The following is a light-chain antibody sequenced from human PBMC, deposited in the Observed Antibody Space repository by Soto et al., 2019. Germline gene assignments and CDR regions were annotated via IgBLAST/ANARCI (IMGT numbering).Light chain of an antibody. V-gene: IGKV3-11*01. J-gene: IGKJ2*01. CDR1: QSVSSY. Sequence: EIVLTQSPATLSLSPGERATLSCRASQSVSSYLASYQQKPGQAPRLLIYDASNRATGIPARFSGSGSGTDFTLNISSLEPEDFAVYYCQQRSNWPPYTFGQGTKLEIK. CDR3: QQRSNWPPYT. CDR2: DAS.